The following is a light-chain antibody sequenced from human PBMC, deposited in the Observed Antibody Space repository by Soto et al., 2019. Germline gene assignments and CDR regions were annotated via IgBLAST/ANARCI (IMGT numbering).Light chain of an antibody. J-gene: IGLJ2*01. CDR3: CSYAGSSTPVV. Sequence: QSALTQPASVSGSPGQSITISCTGTSSDVGSYNLVSWYQQHPGKAPKLMIYEVNKRPSGVSNRFSGSKSGNTASLTISGLQAEDEADYYCCSYAGSSTPVVFGGGTKLTVL. CDR1: SSDVGSYNL. V-gene: IGLV2-23*02. CDR2: EVN.